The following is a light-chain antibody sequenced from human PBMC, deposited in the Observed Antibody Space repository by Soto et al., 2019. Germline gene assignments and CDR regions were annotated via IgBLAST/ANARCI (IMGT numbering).Light chain of an antibody. CDR3: QQYNLYSAIT. CDR1: QSISDR. CDR2: RAS. Sequence: DIRLTQSPSTLSASVGDRVTITCRASQSISDRLAWYQQKSGKAPRLLIYRASSLENEVPSRLSGSGSGTEFTLTISSLQPDDFATYYCQQYNLYSAITFGQGTKLEI. V-gene: IGKV1-5*03. J-gene: IGKJ2*01.